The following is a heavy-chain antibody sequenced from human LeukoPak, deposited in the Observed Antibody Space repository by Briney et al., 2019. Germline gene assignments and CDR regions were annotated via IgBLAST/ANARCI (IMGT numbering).Heavy chain of an antibody. D-gene: IGHD3-22*01. CDR1: GGSFSGYY. CDR3: ARGLPRSWLWGDAFDI. J-gene: IGHJ3*02. CDR2: INHSGST. V-gene: IGHV4-34*01. Sequence: TSETLSLTCAVYGGSFSGYYWSWIRQPPGKGLEWIGEINHSGSTNYNPSLKSRVTISVDTSKNQFSLKLSSVTAADTAVYYCARGLPRSWLWGDAFDIWGQGTMVTVSS.